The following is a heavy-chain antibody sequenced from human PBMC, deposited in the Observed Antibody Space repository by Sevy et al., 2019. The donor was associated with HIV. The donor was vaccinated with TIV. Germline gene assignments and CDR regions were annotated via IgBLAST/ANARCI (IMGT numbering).Heavy chain of an antibody. Sequence: GGSLRLSCAASGFTFSSYAMSWVRQAPGKGLEWVSAMSGSGAIVYYADSVKGRFTISRDNPKNTLYLQMSSLRAEDTAQYYCAKSLVVFDGFDIWGQGTRVTVSS. J-gene: IGHJ3*02. D-gene: IGHD2-8*02. CDR1: GFTFSSYA. CDR3: AKSLVVFDGFDI. V-gene: IGHV3-23*01. CDR2: MSGSGAIV.